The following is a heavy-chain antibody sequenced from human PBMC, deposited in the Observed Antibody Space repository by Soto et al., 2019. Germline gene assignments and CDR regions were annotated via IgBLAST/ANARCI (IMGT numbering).Heavy chain of an antibody. CDR1: GVIFENYA. J-gene: IGHJ4*02. Sequence: GGSLRLSCVASGVIFENYALNWGRQRPGKGLEWVSGISWNSGIIGHADAVKGPFPISRDDVTEYLHLKLNTLRAEATASYYCAKDVGSYYYDTSAYHYDSWGRGTQVTVSS. V-gene: IGHV3-9*01. CDR3: AKDVGSYYYDTSAYHYDS. D-gene: IGHD3-22*01. CDR2: ISWNSGII.